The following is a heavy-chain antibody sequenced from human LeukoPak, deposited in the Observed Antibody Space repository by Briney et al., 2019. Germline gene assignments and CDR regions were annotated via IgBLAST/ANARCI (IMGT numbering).Heavy chain of an antibody. CDR3: ASAAGYSSGWYAN. Sequence: ASVKVSCKASGYTFTGYYMHWVRQAPGQGLEWMGWINPNSGGTNYAQKFQGWVTMTRDTSISTAYMELSSLRSEDTAVYYCASAAGYSSGWYANWGQGTLVTVSS. J-gene: IGHJ4*02. V-gene: IGHV1-2*04. D-gene: IGHD6-19*01. CDR1: GYTFTGYY. CDR2: INPNSGGT.